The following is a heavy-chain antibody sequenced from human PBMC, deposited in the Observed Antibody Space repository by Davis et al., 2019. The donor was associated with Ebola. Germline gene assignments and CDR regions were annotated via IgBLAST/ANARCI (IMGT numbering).Heavy chain of an antibody. D-gene: IGHD2-21*01. CDR1: GFTFKTFG. V-gene: IGHV3-30*18. Sequence: GGSLRLSCAASGFTFKTFGMNWVRQAPGKGLEWVAVISYDGRNKFYADSVKGRFTISRDNSNNTLDLQMNILTPEDTAVYYCAKAYCAADCSYILHFYQYMDVWGKGTTVTVS. CDR3: AKAYCAADCSYILHFYQYMDV. CDR2: ISYDGRNK. J-gene: IGHJ6*03.